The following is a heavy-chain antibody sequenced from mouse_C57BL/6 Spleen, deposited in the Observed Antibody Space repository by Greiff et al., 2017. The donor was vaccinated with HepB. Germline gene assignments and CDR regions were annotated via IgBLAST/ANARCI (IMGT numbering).Heavy chain of an antibody. J-gene: IGHJ2*01. CDR3: AREIYYGNYFGD. CDR1: GFTFSSYA. Sequence: EVQLVESGGGLVKPGGSLKLSCAASGFTFSSYAMSWVRQTPEKRLEWVATISDGGSYTYYPDNVKGRFTISRDNAKNNLYLQMSHLKSEDTAMYYCAREIYYGNYFGDWGQGTTLTVSS. D-gene: IGHD2-1*01. V-gene: IGHV5-4*01. CDR2: ISDGGSYT.